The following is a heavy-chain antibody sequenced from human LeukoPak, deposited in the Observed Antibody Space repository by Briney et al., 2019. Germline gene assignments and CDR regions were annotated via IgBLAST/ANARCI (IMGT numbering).Heavy chain of an antibody. CDR1: GFTFSSYA. V-gene: IGHV3-30*04. Sequence: GRSLRLSCAASGFTFSSYAMHWVRQAPGKGLEGVAVISYDGSNKYYADSVKGRFTISRDNSKNTLYLQMNSLRAEDTAVYYCASGRAFDIWGQGTMVTVSS. CDR3: ASGRAFDI. CDR2: ISYDGSNK. J-gene: IGHJ3*02.